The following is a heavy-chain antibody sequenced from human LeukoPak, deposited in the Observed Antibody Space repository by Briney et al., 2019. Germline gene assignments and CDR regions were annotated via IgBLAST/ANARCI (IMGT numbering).Heavy chain of an antibody. D-gene: IGHD5-18*01. CDR2: IYYSGST. V-gene: IGHV4-30-4*01. Sequence: SETLSLTCTVSGGSISSGDYYWSWIRQPPGKGLEWIGYIYYSGSTYYNPSLKSRVTISVDTSKNQFSLKLSSVTAADTAVYYCARVRDTAMDLDAFDIWGQGTMVTVSS. CDR1: GGSISSGDYY. J-gene: IGHJ3*02. CDR3: ARVRDTAMDLDAFDI.